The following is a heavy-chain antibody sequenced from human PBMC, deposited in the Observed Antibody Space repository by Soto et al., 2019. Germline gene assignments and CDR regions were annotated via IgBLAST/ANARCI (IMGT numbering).Heavy chain of an antibody. Sequence: QVQLQESGPGLVKPSETLSLTCTVSGGSISSYYWSWIRQPPGKGLEWIGYIYYSGSTNYNPSLKSRVTISVDTSKNQFSLKLSSVTAADTAVYYCARHDVATFDYWGQGTLVTVSS. CDR3: ARHDVATFDY. CDR1: GGSISSYY. CDR2: IYYSGST. J-gene: IGHJ4*02. D-gene: IGHD5-12*01. V-gene: IGHV4-59*08.